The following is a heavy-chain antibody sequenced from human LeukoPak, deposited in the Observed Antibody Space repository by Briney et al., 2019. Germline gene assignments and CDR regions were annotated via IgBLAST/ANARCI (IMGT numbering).Heavy chain of an antibody. V-gene: IGHV4-39*02. J-gene: IGHJ4*02. CDR2: IYYSGST. D-gene: IGHD5-18*01. Sequence: SETLSLTCAVSGGSISSNSYYWGWIRQPPGKGLEWIGSIYYSGSTYYNPSLKSRVTISVDTSKNQFSLKLSSVTAADTAVYYCARDSTGYGYEEWNWGQGTLVTVSS. CDR1: GGSISSNSYY. CDR3: ARDSTGYGYEEWN.